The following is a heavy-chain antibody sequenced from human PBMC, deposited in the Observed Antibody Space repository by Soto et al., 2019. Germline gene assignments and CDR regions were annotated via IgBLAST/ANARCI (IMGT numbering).Heavy chain of an antibody. CDR3: TKRRSARPGFDAFDL. Sequence: SLRLSCAASGFTFEAYSLHWVRQLPGKGLEWVAGISGDSGSSGYADSVRGRFTVSRDNAKNCLFLQMSSLSPEDTALYYCTKRRSARPGFDAFDLWRQGTMVTVSS. V-gene: IGHV3-9*01. J-gene: IGHJ3*01. CDR1: GFTFEAYS. CDR2: ISGDSGSS.